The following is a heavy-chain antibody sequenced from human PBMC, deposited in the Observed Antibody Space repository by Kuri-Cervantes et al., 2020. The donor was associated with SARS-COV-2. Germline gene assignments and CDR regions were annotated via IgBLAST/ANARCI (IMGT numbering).Heavy chain of an antibody. CDR2: IFTDDKT. V-gene: IGHV3-66*01. D-gene: IGHD6-19*01. J-gene: IGHJ6*02. Sequence: GGSLRLSCAASGFTVNSYYINWVRQAPGKGLEWVSVIFTDDKTYYADSVKDRVNMSRDNFRNTVFLQINSLRADDTAAYYCARGNVAVAGDAFDVWGQGTTVTVSS. CDR3: ARGNVAVAGDAFDV. CDR1: GFTVNSYY.